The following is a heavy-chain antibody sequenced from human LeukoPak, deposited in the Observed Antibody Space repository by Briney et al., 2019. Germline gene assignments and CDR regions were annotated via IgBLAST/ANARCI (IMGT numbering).Heavy chain of an antibody. V-gene: IGHV3-33*01. D-gene: IGHD4-17*01. CDR1: GFTFRNFG. CDR2: IWYDGSNQ. CDR3: ARDSEPGVGDYDPH. J-gene: IGHJ4*02. Sequence: GGSLRLSCAASGFTFRNFGIHWVRQAPGKGLEWVAFIWYDGSNQYYADSVKGRLTISRDNSKNTMYLQMNSLRAEDTAVYYCARDSEPGVGDYDPHWGQGTLVTVSS.